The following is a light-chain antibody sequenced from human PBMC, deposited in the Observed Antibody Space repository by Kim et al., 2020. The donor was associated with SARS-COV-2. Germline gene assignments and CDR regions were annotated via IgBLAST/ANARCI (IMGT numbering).Light chain of an antibody. CDR3: CSYGGNNNWL. CDR1: SSDIGRFNG. CDR2: GVT. V-gene: IGLV2-23*02. Sequence: QSITISCNGSSSDIGRFNGVSWYQQHPGTAPKLKIYGVTERPSGVSNRFSGSKSDNTASLTISGLQPEDEAEYYCCSYGGNNNWLFGGGTKVTVL. J-gene: IGLJ3*02.